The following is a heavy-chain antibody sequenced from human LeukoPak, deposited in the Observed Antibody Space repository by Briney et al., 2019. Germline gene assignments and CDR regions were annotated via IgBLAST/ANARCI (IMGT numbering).Heavy chain of an antibody. J-gene: IGHJ4*02. D-gene: IGHD3-16*01. CDR2: ISSVANTM. CDR1: GFTFNTLG. Sequence: PGGSLRLSCAASGFTFNTLGMNWVRQAPGKVLEWLSYISSVANTMYYADSVKGRFTISRDNAKNSLYLQMNSLRAEDTAVYYCARVGSLYLGDFDYWGQGTQVTVSS. V-gene: IGHV3-48*01. CDR3: ARVGSLYLGDFDY.